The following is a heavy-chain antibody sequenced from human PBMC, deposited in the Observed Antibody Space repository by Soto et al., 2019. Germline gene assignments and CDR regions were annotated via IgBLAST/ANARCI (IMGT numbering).Heavy chain of an antibody. V-gene: IGHV1-18*01. CDR3: ARESAGYYDSSGYYFDY. J-gene: IGHJ4*02. CDR1: GYTFTSYG. CDR2: ISAYNGNT. D-gene: IGHD3-22*01. Sequence: GASVKVSCKASGYTFTSYGISWVRQAPGQGLEWMGWISAYNGNTNYAQKLQGRVTMTTDTSTSTAYMELRSLRSDDTAVYYCARESAGYYDSSGYYFDYWGQGTLVTVS.